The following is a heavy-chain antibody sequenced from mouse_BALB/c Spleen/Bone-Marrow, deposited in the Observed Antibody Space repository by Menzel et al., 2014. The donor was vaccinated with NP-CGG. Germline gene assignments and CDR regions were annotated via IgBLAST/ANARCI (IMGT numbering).Heavy chain of an antibody. V-gene: IGHV5-17*02. D-gene: IGHD4-1*01. J-gene: IGHJ2*01. CDR3: ARGGNWEDFDY. CDR2: ISSGSSAI. CDR1: GFTFSSFG. Sequence: EVKLMESGGGLVQPGGSRKLSCAASGFTFSSFGMHWVPQAPEKGLEWVAYISSGSSAIYYADTVRGRFTISRDNPKNTLFLQMTSLRSEDTAMYYCARGGNWEDFDYWGQGTTLTVSS.